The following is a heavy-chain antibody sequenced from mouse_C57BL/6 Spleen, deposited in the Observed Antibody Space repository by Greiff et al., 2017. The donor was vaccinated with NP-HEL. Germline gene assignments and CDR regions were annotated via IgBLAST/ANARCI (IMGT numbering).Heavy chain of an antibody. CDR3: ARRYYGSIDY. D-gene: IGHD1-1*01. J-gene: IGHJ2*01. CDR1: GYSFTSYY. Sequence: QVQLQQSGPELVKPGASVKISCKASGYSFTSYYIHWVKQRPGQGLEWIGWIYPGSGNTKYNEKFKGKATLTADTSSSTAYMQLSSLTSEDSAVYYCARRYYGSIDYWGQGTTLTVSS. V-gene: IGHV1-66*01. CDR2: IYPGSGNT.